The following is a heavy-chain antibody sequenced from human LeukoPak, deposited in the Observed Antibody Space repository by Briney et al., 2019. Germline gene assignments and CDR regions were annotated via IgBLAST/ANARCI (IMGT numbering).Heavy chain of an antibody. CDR2: IRPDGSDK. Sequence: GGSLRLSCAASGFTFSNYWMAWVRQAPGKWLEWVANIRPDGSDKFHVDSVRGRFTISRDNAQNSLSLQMNSLRAEDSGVYYCGRWGITAALDRWGQGTLVTVSS. CDR1: GFTFSNYW. V-gene: IGHV3-7*01. CDR3: GRWGITAALDR. D-gene: IGHD1-20*01. J-gene: IGHJ5*02.